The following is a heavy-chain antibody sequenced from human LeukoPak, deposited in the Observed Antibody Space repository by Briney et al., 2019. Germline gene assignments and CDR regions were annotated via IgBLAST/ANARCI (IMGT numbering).Heavy chain of an antibody. CDR2: ISYDGSNK. J-gene: IGHJ5*02. CDR3: AREGLIWRWLQLLSFNWFDP. Sequence: PGGSLRLSCAASGFTFSSYAMHWVRQAPGKGLEWVAVISYDGSNKYYADSVKGRFTISRDNSKNTLYLQMNSLRAEDTAVYYCAREGLIWRWLQLLSFNWFDPWGQGTLVTVSS. D-gene: IGHD5-24*01. V-gene: IGHV3-30*04. CDR1: GFTFSSYA.